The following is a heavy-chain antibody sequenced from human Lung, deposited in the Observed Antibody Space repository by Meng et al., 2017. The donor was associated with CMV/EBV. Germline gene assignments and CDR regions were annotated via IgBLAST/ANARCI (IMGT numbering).Heavy chain of an antibody. CDR2: ISSSGSTI. CDR1: GFTFSSYE. CDR3: TRVKKGIAGQTTFDN. J-gene: IGHJ4*01. V-gene: IGHV3-48*03. D-gene: IGHD1-26*01. Sequence: GGSXRLXCAASGFTFSSYEMNWVRQAPGKGLEWVSYISSSGSTIYYADSVKGRFTISRDNAKNSLYLQMNSLKTEDTALYYCTRVKKGIAGQTTFDNWGXGTPVTV.